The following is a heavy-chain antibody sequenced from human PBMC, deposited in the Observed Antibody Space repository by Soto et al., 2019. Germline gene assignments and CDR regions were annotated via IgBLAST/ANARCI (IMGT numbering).Heavy chain of an antibody. V-gene: IGHV5-51*01. CDR2: IYPGDSDT. CDR3: ARLDYYDSSGSPRDYYYYGMDV. J-gene: IGHJ6*02. CDR1: GYSFTSYW. D-gene: IGHD3-22*01. Sequence: RGESLKISCKGSGYSFTSYWIGWVRQMPGKGLEWMGIIYPGDSDTRYSPSFQGQVTISADKSISTAYLQWSSLKASDTAMYYCARLDYYDSSGSPRDYYYYGMDVWGQGTTVTVSS.